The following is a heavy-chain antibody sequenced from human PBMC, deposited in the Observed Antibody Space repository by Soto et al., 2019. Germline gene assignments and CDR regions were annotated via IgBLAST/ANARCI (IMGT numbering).Heavy chain of an antibody. J-gene: IGHJ5*01. V-gene: IGHV1-3*01. D-gene: IGHD3-3*01. Sequence: GASVKVSCKASGYTFTSYAMHWVRQAPGQRLEWMGWINAGNGNTKYSQKFQGRVTITRDTSASTAYMELSSLRSEDTAVYYCARGLSYYDFWSVYYPGGPINSGGQGTLATVSP. CDR2: INAGNGNT. CDR1: GYTFTSYA. CDR3: ARGLSYYDFWSVYYPGGPINS.